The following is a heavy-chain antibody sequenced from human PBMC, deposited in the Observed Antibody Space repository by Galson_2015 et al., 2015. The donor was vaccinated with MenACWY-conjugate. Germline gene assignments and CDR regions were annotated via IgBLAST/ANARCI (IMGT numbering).Heavy chain of an antibody. CDR2: ISAYNGNT. V-gene: IGHV1-18*04. J-gene: IGHJ3*02. D-gene: IGHD3-22*01. CDR3: ARDLRITMIVVVITGRPENDAFDI. Sequence: SVKVSCKASGYTFTSYGISWVRQAPGQGLEWMGWISAYNGNTNYAQKLQGRVTMTTDTSTSTAYMELRSLRSDDTAVYYCARDLRITMIVVVITGRPENDAFDIWGQGTMVTVSS. CDR1: GYTFTSYG.